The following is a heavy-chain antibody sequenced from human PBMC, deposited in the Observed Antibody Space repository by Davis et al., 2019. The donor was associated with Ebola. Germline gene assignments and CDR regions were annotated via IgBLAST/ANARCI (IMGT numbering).Heavy chain of an antibody. V-gene: IGHV3-64*01. CDR3: ARGTTVTTTARFDP. J-gene: IGHJ5*02. CDR1: GFTFSSYA. Sequence: GESLKISCAASGFTFSSYAMHWVRQAPGKGLEYVSAISSNGGSTYYANSVKGRFTISRDNSKNTLYLQMGSLRAEDMAVYYCARGTTVTTTARFDPWGQGTLVTVSS. CDR2: ISSNGGST. D-gene: IGHD4-17*01.